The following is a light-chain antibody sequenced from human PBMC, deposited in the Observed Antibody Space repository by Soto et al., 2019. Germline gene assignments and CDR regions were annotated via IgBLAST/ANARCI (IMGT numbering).Light chain of an antibody. Sequence: EIVLTQSPAPPSLSPGERATLSCRASHSVADYLGWYQQKPGQAPSLLIYDASQRATGVPARFSASGPGTDFNITISSLEPEDFAIYYCQQREDWPRAFGGGTKVEFK. CDR1: HSVADY. CDR3: QQREDWPRA. V-gene: IGKV3D-11*02. CDR2: DAS. J-gene: IGKJ4*01.